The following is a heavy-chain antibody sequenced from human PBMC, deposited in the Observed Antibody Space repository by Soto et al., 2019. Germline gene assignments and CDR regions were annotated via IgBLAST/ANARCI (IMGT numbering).Heavy chain of an antibody. CDR3: ARHPYGDNDAMYV. CDR1: GYIFTNYW. CDR2: IYPGDSDT. J-gene: IGHJ6*02. Sequence: RGESLKISCKGSGYIFTNYWIGWVRQMPGKGLEWMGIIYPGDSDTRYSPSIQGQVTISVDKSVSTAYLQWSSLKASDTAMYYCARHPYGDNDAMYVWGQGTTVTVSS. V-gene: IGHV5-51*01. D-gene: IGHD4-17*01.